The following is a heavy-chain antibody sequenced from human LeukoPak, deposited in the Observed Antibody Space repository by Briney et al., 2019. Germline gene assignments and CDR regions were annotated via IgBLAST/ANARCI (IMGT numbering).Heavy chain of an antibody. CDR1: GDSVTSYY. Sequence: SETLSLTCSVFGDSVTSYYWSWIRQPPGKGLEWIGYVSYDGTTNYTPSLRSRVIMSVDTAKNNISLRLTSVTAADTAVYYCARLRRYYYDRSGYGPWYFDLWGRGTLVTVSS. CDR2: VSYDGTT. V-gene: IGHV4-59*08. CDR3: ARLRRYYYDRSGYGPWYFDL. J-gene: IGHJ2*01. D-gene: IGHD3-22*01.